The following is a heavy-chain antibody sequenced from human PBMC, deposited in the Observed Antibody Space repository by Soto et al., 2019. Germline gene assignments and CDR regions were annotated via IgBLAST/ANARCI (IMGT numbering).Heavy chain of an antibody. V-gene: IGHV4-61*01. CDR1: GGSVSSTTSF. D-gene: IGHD2-21*02. J-gene: IGHJ4*02. CDR3: ARVYCGGDCYSDS. CDR2: IYYTGTT. Sequence: PSETLSLTCTVSGGSVSSTTSFWSWIRQPPGKGLEWIGYIYYTGTTIYNPSLKSRVTISLDTAKNQFSLKLSSVTAADTAVYYCARVYCGGDCYSDSWGQGTLVTVSS.